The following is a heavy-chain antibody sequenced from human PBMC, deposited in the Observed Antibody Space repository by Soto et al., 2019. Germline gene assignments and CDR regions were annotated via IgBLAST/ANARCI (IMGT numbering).Heavy chain of an antibody. CDR1: GFTFSSYS. CDR3: ARNVDTVNGWSDWCDP. V-gene: IGHV3-21*01. CDR2: ISSSSSYI. D-gene: IGHD5-18*01. Sequence: GGSLRISCAASGFTFSSYSMNWVRQAPGKGLEWVSSISSSSSYIYYADSVKGRFTISRDNAKNSLYLQMNSLRAEDTAVYYCARNVDTVNGWSDWCDPWGQGTLVTVSS. J-gene: IGHJ5*02.